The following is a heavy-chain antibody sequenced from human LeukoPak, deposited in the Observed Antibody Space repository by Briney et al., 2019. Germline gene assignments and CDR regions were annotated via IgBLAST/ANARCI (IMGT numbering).Heavy chain of an antibody. CDR2: IYTSENT. Sequence: SETLSLTCTVSGGSISSGDSYWSWIRQPAGKGLEWIGRIYTSENTNYNPSLKSRVTMSVDTSKNQFSLKLSSVTAADTAVYYCARGGYGSRYYYYYYMDVWGKGTTVTVSS. D-gene: IGHD3-10*01. CDR1: GGSISSGDSY. CDR3: ARGGYGSRYYYYYYMDV. V-gene: IGHV4-61*02. J-gene: IGHJ6*03.